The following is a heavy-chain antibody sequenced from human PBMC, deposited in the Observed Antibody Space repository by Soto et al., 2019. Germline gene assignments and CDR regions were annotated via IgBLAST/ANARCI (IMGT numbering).Heavy chain of an antibody. Sequence: SSETLSLTCSVSGGSISSGDYYWRWIRQPPGKGLEWIGYIYYSGSTYYNPSLKSRVTISVDTSKNQFSLKLSSVTAADTAVYYCARWLGYGPHFDYWGQGTLVTVSS. CDR3: ARWLGYGPHFDY. CDR1: GGSISSGDYY. CDR2: IYYSGST. J-gene: IGHJ4*02. D-gene: IGHD5-12*01. V-gene: IGHV4-30-4*01.